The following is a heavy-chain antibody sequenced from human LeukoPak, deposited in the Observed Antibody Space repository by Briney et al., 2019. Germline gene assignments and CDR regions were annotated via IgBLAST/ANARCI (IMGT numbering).Heavy chain of an antibody. Sequence: WESLTLSCAVSGCAVSSAYMSWVRQAPGKGLEWVSIIYGGGTTYYADSVKGRVTISRDNSENTMYLQMNSLRAEDTAVYYCAREDRIAAPGTFDYWGQGTLVTVSS. CDR2: IYGGGTT. CDR3: AREDRIAAPGTFDY. J-gene: IGHJ4*02. V-gene: IGHV3-53*01. D-gene: IGHD6-13*01. CDR1: GCAVSSAY.